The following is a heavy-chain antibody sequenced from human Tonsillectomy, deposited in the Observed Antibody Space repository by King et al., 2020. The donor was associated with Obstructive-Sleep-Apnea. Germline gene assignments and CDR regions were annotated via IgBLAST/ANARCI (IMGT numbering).Heavy chain of an antibody. V-gene: IGHV4-59*08. CDR3: ASARYYYDGRDG. CDR1: GGSISSYY. D-gene: IGHD6-6*01. J-gene: IGHJ6*02. Sequence: VQLQESGPGLVKPSETLSLTCTVSGGSISSYYWSWIRQPPGKGLEWIGYIYYSGSTNYNPSLKIPVTISVDTSKTQFSLKLNSVTAADTAVYYCASARYYYDGRDGWGHGTTVTVSS. CDR2: IYYSGST.